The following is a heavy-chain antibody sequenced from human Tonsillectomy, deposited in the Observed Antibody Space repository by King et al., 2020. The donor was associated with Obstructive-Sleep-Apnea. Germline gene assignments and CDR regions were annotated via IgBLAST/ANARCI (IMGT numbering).Heavy chain of an antibody. J-gene: IGHJ5*02. D-gene: IGHD3-10*01. CDR3: ARDDGSGLGAFDP. V-gene: IGHV4-31*03. Sequence: QLQESGPGLVKPSQTLSLTCTVSGGSISSGGYHWSWIRQHPGKGLEWIGSIYYIGSTYYNPSLKSRVTISVDTSKNQFSLKLSSMTAADTAVYYCARDDGSGLGAFDPWGQGTLVTVSS. CDR2: IYYIGST. CDR1: GGSISSGGYH.